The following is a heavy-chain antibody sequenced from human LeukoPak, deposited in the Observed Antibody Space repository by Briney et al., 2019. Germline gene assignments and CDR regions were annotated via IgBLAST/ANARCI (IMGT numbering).Heavy chain of an antibody. V-gene: IGHV1-69*13. CDR2: IIPIFGTA. D-gene: IGHD6-19*01. CDR3: ARAVKSRWLAAPFDY. J-gene: IGHJ4*02. Sequence: GASVKVSCKASGGTFSSYAISWVRQAPGQGLEWMGGIIPIFGTANYAQKFQGRVTITADESTSTAYMELGSLRSEDTAVYYCARAVKSRWLAAPFDYWGQGTLVTVSS. CDR1: GGTFSSYA.